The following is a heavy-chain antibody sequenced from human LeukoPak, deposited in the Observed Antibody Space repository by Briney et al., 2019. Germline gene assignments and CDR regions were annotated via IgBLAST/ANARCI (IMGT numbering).Heavy chain of an antibody. V-gene: IGHV3-30*18. CDR3: AKDPIAVAGNNYYLMDV. D-gene: IGHD6-19*01. J-gene: IGHJ6*02. CDR2: ISSDGTNK. CDR1: GFTFSRYG. Sequence: GGSLRLSCAASGFTFSRYGMYWVRQAPGKGLEWEAVISSDGTNKYYADSVKGRFTISRDNSKNTLYLQMNSLRAEDTAVYYCAKDPIAVAGNNYYLMDVWGQGTTVSVSS.